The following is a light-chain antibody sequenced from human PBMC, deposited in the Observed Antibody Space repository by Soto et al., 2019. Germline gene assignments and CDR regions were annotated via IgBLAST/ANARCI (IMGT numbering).Light chain of an antibody. CDR3: QQYNAYPWT. J-gene: IGKJ1*01. CDR2: KAS. V-gene: IGKV1-5*03. CDR1: QSISSW. Sequence: DIQMTQSPSTLSASVGDRVTITCRASQSISSWLAWYQQKPGKAPKILIYKASTLESGVPSNFSGSGSGTECSLTISSLQPEDVAAYYCQQYNAYPWTLGQGTKVDIK.